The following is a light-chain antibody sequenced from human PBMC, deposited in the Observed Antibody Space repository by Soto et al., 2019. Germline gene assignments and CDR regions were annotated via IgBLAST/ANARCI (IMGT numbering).Light chain of an antibody. CDR3: MQALQTPPYT. V-gene: IGKV2-28*01. CDR2: LGS. J-gene: IGKJ2*01. CDR1: QSLLHSNGYNY. Sequence: DIVMTQSPLSLPVTPGEPASISCRSSQSLLHSNGYNYLDWYLQKPGQSPQLLIYLGSNRASGVPGRFSGSGSGSGFTLKISRVEVEDVGVYYCMQALQTPPYTFGQGTKLEIK.